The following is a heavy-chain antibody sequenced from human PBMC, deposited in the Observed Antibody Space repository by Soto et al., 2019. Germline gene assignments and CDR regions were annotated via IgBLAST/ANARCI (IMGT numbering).Heavy chain of an antibody. CDR3: ECSIAAARMVWFDP. CDR1: GGSISSYY. D-gene: IGHD6-13*01. J-gene: IGHJ5*02. Sequence: SETLSLTCTVSGGSISSYYWSWIRQPPGKGLEWIGYIYYSGSTNYNLSLKSRVTISVDTSKNQFSLKLSSVTAADTAVYYCECSIAAARMVWFDPWGQGTLVTVSS. CDR2: IYYSGST. V-gene: IGHV4-59*01.